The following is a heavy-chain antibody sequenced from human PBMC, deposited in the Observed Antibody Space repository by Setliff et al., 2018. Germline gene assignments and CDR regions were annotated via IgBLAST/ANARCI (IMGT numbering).Heavy chain of an antibody. V-gene: IGHV5-51*01. J-gene: IGHJ3*02. Sequence: GESLKISCRASEYTFTNYWIGWVRQMPGKGLEWMGVVYCGDSDTRYSPSFQGQVTMSADKSIRSAYLQWSSLKASDTAMYYCARLGYSDAFDIWGQGTMVTVSS. CDR1: EYTFTNYW. CDR2: VYCGDSDT. D-gene: IGHD5-18*01. CDR3: ARLGYSDAFDI.